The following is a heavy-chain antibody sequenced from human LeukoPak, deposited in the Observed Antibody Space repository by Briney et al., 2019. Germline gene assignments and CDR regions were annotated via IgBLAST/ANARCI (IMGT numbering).Heavy chain of an antibody. V-gene: IGHV3-23*01. D-gene: IGHD3-3*01. J-gene: IGHJ4*02. Sequence: GESLRLSCAASAFTFSSYAMSWVRQAPGKGLEWVSSISSSSGTTKCADSVKGRFTISRDNSQNTLYLQLNSLRAEDTAVYYCVKDHAESLLTTIITLPPGYWGQGTLVTVSS. CDR2: ISSSSGTT. CDR3: VKDHAESLLTTIITLPPGY. CDR1: AFTFSSYA.